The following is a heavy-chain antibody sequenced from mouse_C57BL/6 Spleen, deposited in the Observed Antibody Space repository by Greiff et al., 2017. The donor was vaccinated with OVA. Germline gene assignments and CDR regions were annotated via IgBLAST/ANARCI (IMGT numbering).Heavy chain of an antibody. Sequence: VQLQQSGPELVKPGASVKISCKASGYSFTGYYMNWVKQSPEKSLEWIGEINPSTGGTTYNQKFKAKATLTVDKSSSTAYMQLKSLTSEDSAVYYCASLYDYTMDYWGQGTSVTVSS. V-gene: IGHV1-42*01. CDR2: INPSTGGT. D-gene: IGHD2-4*01. CDR3: ASLYDYTMDY. J-gene: IGHJ4*01. CDR1: GYSFTGYY.